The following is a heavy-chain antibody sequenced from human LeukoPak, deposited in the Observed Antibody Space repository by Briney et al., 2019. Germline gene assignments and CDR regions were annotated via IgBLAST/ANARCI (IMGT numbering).Heavy chain of an antibody. CDR1: GFTFDDYA. D-gene: IGHD3-10*01. CDR2: ISWNSGNI. Sequence: GGSLRLSCAASGFTFDDYAMYWVRQAPGKGLEWVSSISWNSGNIDYADSVKGRFTISRDNTKNSLYLQMNSLRAEDTASYYCAKGRSGSSVDYWGQGTLVTVSS. J-gene: IGHJ4*02. CDR3: AKGRSGSSVDY. V-gene: IGHV3-9*01.